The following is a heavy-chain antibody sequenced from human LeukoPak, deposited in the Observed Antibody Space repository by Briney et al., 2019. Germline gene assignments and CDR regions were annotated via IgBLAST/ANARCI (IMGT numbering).Heavy chain of an antibody. D-gene: IGHD2-2*02. CDR2: INYGVST. J-gene: IGHJ4*02. CDR1: GDSISSGGY. CDR3: ARDGPSRALYL. Sequence: SETLSLTCTVSGDSISSGGYWRWIRPNPGKGLEWIGYINYGVSTFSIPALQSRLTISVDTSKNQFYLQLSSVTAADTAVYYCARDGPSRALYLWGQGALVTISS. V-gene: IGHV4-31*03.